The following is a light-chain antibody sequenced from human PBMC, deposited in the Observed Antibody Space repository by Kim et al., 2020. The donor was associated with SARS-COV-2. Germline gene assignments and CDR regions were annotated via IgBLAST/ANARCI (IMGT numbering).Light chain of an antibody. CDR3: SSYAGSNNLV. Sequence: PGQRVNISCSGSSSNIGSNYVYWYQQLPGTAPKLLIYRNNQRPSGVPDRFSGSKSGNTASLTVSGLQAEDEADYYCSSYAGSNNLVFGGGTQLTVL. CDR2: RNN. CDR1: SSNIGSNY. J-gene: IGLJ2*01. V-gene: IGLV1-47*01.